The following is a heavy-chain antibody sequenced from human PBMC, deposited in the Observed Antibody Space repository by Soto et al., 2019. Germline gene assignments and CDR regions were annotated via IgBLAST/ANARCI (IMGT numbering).Heavy chain of an antibody. CDR3: ARPFCGGDCLPPLN. V-gene: IGHV4-31*03. Sequence: QVQLQESGPGLVKPSETLSLTCTLSGGSINSGGCYWTWIRQHPGQGLEWIGRIASSGTTSNNPTLTTRLTITIDTQQQSAVKLSSVTAADRATCYCARPFCGGDCLPPLNLGQGTLVTVSS. D-gene: IGHD2-21*02. J-gene: IGHJ4*02. CDR1: GGSINSGGCY. CDR2: IASSGTT.